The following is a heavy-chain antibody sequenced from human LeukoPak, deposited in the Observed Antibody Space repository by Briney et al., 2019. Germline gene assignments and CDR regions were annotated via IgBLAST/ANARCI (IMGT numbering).Heavy chain of an antibody. V-gene: IGHV4-39*07. CDR2: FSCSGST. CDR3: ARDPSRSGIAVGMLDY. D-gene: IGHD6-19*01. CDR1: GGSISSCTYS. J-gene: IGHJ4*02. Sequence: SETLSLTCSVSGGSISSCTYSWGWIRQPPGKGLEWIGSFSCSGSTYYNPSLKSRVTISVDTSKNQFSLKLSSVTAADTAVYYCARDPSRSGIAVGMLDYWGQGTLVTVSS.